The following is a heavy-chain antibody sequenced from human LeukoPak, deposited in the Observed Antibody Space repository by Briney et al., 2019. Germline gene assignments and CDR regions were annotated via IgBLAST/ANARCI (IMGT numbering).Heavy chain of an antibody. CDR3: ASTGKWIQLWPYYYYGMDV. CDR1: GGSFSGYY. V-gene: IGHV4-34*01. D-gene: IGHD5-18*01. J-gene: IGHJ6*02. Sequence: TSETLSLTCAVYGGSFSGYYWSWIRQPPGKGLEWIGEINHSGSTNYNPSLKSRVTISVDTSKNQLSLKLSSVTAADTAVYYCASTGKWIQLWPYYYYGMDVWGQGTTVTVSS. CDR2: INHSGST.